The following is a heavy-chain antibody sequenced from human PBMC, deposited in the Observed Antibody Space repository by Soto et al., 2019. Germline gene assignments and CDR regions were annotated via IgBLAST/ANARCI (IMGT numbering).Heavy chain of an antibody. D-gene: IGHD3-3*01. CDR1: GFTFSSYS. CDR3: ARRAIFGGSMDV. V-gene: IGHV3-21*01. J-gene: IGHJ6*02. Sequence: GGSLRLSYAAFGFTFSSYSMNWVRQAPGKGLEWVSSISSSSSYIYYADSVKGRFTISRDNAKNSLYLQMNSLRAEDTAVYYCARRAIFGGSMDVWGQGTTVTVSS. CDR2: ISSSSSYI.